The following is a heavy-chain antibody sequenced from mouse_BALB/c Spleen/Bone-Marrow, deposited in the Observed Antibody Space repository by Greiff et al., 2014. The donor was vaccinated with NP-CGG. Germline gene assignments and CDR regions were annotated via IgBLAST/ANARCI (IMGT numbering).Heavy chain of an antibody. D-gene: IGHD1-1*01. CDR1: GFTFSSFA. CDR2: ISSGSSTI. CDR3: ARSGSSSGYFDY. J-gene: IGHJ2*01. V-gene: IGHV5-17*02. Sequence: EVKLMESGGGLVQPGGSRKLSCAASGFTFSSFAMHWVRQAPEKGLEWVAYISSGSSTIYYADTVMGRFTISRDNPKNTLFLQKASRRSEDAAMYYCARSGSSSGYFDYWGQGATLTVSS.